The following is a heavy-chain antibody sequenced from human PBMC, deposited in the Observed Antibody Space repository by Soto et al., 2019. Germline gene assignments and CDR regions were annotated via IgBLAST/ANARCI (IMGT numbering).Heavy chain of an antibody. Sequence: LKKYRRGSEYTISNYWLGRVRQMPGKGPEWMGIIYPGDSGTKYNPSFQGQVTISADKSITTTYLQWSSLKASDTAIYYCAASIFYYGMDVRGQGTTVTVSS. CDR1: EYTISNYW. CDR3: AASIFYYGMDV. CDR2: IYPGDSGT. V-gene: IGHV5-51*01. J-gene: IGHJ6*02.